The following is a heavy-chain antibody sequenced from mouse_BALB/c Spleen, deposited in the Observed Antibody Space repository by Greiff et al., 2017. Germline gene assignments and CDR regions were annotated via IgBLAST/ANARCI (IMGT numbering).Heavy chain of an antibody. V-gene: IGHV14-3*02. J-gene: IGHJ2*01. CDR1: GFNIKDTY. D-gene: IGHD2-2*01. Sequence: VHVKQSGAELVKPGASVKLSCTASGFNIKDTYMHWVKQRPEQGLEWIGRIDPANGNTKYDPKFQGKATITADTSSNTAYLQLSSLTSEDTAVYYCARGGYDGYFDYWGQGTTLTVSS. CDR3: ARGGYDGYFDY. CDR2: IDPANGNT.